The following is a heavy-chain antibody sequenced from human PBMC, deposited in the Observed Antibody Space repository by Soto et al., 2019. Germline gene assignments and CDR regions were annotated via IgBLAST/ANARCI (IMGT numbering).Heavy chain of an antibody. CDR2: VLPFLDIT. D-gene: IGHD6-13*01. J-gene: IGHJ4*02. V-gene: IGHV1-69*02. CDR3: ARDRDNSNWPNFDS. Sequence: QVQLVQSGSEVKKPGSSVRVSCKTSGDTFSIYTISWVRQAPGQGLEWMGRVLPFLDITSYTPRFQGRVTITADRSTTTAYMELTSLRSEDTAVYYCARDRDNSNWPNFDSWGQGPLVTVSS. CDR1: GDTFSIYT.